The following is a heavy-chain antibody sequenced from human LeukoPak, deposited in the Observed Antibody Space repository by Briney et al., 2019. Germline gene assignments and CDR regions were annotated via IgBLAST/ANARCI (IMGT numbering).Heavy chain of an antibody. CDR3: VRGGAGATASDVFDI. CDR2: ISSGSSHI. J-gene: IGHJ3*02. V-gene: IGHV3-21*04. Sequence: TGGSLRLSCAASRFTFSSYSINWVRQAPGKGLEWVSSISSGSSHIFYEDSVKGRFTISRDNAKNSLFLQMNSLRVEDTAIYYCVRGGAGATASDVFDIWGQGTMVTVSS. D-gene: IGHD5-12*01. CDR1: RFTFSSYS.